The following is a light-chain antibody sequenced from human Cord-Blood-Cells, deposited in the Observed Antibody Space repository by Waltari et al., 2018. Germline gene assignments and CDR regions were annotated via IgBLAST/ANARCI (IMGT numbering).Light chain of an antibody. J-gene: IGLJ2*01. V-gene: IGLV1-51*02. Sequence: QSVLTQPPSVSAAPGQQVTISCSGSSSNIGNNYVSWYQQLPGTAPKLLIYENNKRPAGIPDRCPCSNSGTAAALGITGLQTGDEADYYCGTWDSSLSAVVFGGGTKLTVL. CDR3: GTWDSSLSAVV. CDR2: ENN. CDR1: SSNIGNNY.